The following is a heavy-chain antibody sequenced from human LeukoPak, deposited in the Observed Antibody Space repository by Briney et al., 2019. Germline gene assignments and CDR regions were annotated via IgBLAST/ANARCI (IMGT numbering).Heavy chain of an antibody. Sequence: ASVKVSCKASGYTFTSYDINWVRQATGQGLEWMGWMNPNSGNTGYAQKFQGRVTMTRNTSISTAYMELSSLRSEGTAVYYCARGRFSLRRAAVAGIQYYFDYWGQGTLVTVSS. CDR2: MNPNSGNT. CDR3: ARGRFSLRRAAVAGIQYYFDY. V-gene: IGHV1-8*01. CDR1: GYTFTSYD. D-gene: IGHD6-19*01. J-gene: IGHJ4*02.